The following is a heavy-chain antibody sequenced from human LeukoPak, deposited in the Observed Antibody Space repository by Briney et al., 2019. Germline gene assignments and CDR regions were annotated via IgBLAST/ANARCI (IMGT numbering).Heavy chain of an antibody. CDR3: AKALYYYDSSGYYDY. CDR2: ISYDGSNK. J-gene: IGHJ4*02. Sequence: GRSLRLSCAASGFTFSSYGMHWVRHAPGKWLEWVAVISYDGSNKYHAYSVKGRFTISRDNSKNTLYLQMNSLRAEDTAVYYCAKALYYYDSSGYYDYWGQGTLVTVSS. CDR1: GFTFSSYG. V-gene: IGHV3-30*18. D-gene: IGHD3-22*01.